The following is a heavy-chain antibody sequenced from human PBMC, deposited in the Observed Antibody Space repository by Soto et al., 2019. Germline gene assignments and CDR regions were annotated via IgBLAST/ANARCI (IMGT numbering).Heavy chain of an antibody. J-gene: IGHJ5*02. CDR3: ARSGSYYPARNWFGP. CDR2: ISGFNDDT. Sequence: QVQLVQSGAEMKNPGASVKVSCKASGYTFTSYGISGVRHAPGQGLEWMGWISGFNDDTNHAQKLQGRVTMTKDTPTSTAYMELKSLKSADTAVYYCARSGSYYPARNWFGPWGQGTLVTVSS. D-gene: IGHD3-10*01. V-gene: IGHV1-18*01. CDR1: GYTFTSYG.